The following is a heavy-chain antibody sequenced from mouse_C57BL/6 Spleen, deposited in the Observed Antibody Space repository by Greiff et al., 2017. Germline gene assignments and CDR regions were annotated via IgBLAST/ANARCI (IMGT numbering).Heavy chain of an antibody. CDR1: GYTFTSYW. D-gene: IGHD4-1*01. CDR2: IYPSDSET. V-gene: IGHV1-61*01. J-gene: IGHJ2*01. CDR3: ARWGVGRDY. Sequence: QVQLQQPGAELVRPGSSVKLSCKASGYTFTSYWMDWVKQRPGQGLEWIGNIYPSDSETHYNQKFKDKATLTVDKSSSTAYMQLSSLTSEDSAVYYCARWGVGRDYWGQGTTLTVSS.